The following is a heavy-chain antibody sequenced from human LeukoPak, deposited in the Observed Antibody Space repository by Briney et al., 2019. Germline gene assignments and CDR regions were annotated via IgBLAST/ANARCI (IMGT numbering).Heavy chain of an antibody. D-gene: IGHD3-10*01. V-gene: IGHV3-21*01. J-gene: IGHJ4*02. CDR1: GFTFSSYG. Sequence: GGSLRLSCAASGFTFSSYGMHWVRQAPGKGLEWVSSISSSSSYIYYADSVKGRFTISRDNAKNSLYLQMNSLRAEDTAVYYCARDTSYYGSGSYYSVNWGQGTLVTVSS. CDR3: ARDTSYYGSGSYYSVN. CDR2: ISSSSSYI.